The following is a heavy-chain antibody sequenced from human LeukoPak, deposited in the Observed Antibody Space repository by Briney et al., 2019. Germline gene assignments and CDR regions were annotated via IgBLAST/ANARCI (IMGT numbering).Heavy chain of an antibody. CDR2: INHSGST. V-gene: IGHV4-34*01. D-gene: IGHD3-9*01. Sequence: SETLSLTCAVYGGSFSGYYWGWIRQPPGKGLEWIGEINHSGSTNYNPSLKSRVTISVDTSKNQFSLKLSSVTAADTAVYYCARHSTYYDILTGYWSTGNDYWGQGTLVTVSS. J-gene: IGHJ4*02. CDR1: GGSFSGYY. CDR3: ARHSTYYDILTGYWSTGNDY.